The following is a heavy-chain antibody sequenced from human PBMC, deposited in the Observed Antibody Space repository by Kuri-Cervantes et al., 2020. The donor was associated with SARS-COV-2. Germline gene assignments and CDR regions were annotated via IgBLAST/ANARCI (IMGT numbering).Heavy chain of an antibody. Sequence: GGSLRLSCAASGFTFSTYAMHWVRQAPGKGLEWVAVISYDGSNKFSADSVKGRFTISRDNSKNTLYLQMNSLRAEDTAVYYCARSTPFRRLVVISQGGAFDIWGQGTMVTVSS. D-gene: IGHD3-22*01. J-gene: IGHJ3*02. V-gene: IGHV3-30-3*01. CDR3: ARSTPFRRLVVISQGGAFDI. CDR2: ISYDGSNK. CDR1: GFTFSTYA.